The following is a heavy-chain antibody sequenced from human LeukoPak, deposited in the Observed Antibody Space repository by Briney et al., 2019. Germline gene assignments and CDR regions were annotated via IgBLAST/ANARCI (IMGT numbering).Heavy chain of an antibody. CDR3: ARREADIVVVPAAIRNDAFDI. CDR2: IYTNGST. V-gene: IGHV4-4*07. CDR1: GGSISSYY. Sequence: SETLSLTCTVSGGSISSYYWSWIRQPPGKGLEWIGRIYTNGSTNYNPSLKSRVTISVDTSKNQFSLKLSSVTAADTAVYYCARREADIVVVPAAIRNDAFDIWGQGTMVTVSS. D-gene: IGHD2-2*02. J-gene: IGHJ3*02.